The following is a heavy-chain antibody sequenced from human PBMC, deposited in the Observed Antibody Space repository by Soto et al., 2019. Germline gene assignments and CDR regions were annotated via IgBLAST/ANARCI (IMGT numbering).Heavy chain of an antibody. Sequence: GGSLRLSCAASGFTFSSYGMHWVRQAPGKGLEWVANIKQDGSEKYYVDSVKGRFTIPRDNAKNSLYLQMNSLRAEDTAVYYCARFGLVQLEPHWYFDLWGRGTLVTVSS. V-gene: IGHV3-7*03. D-gene: IGHD1-1*01. J-gene: IGHJ2*01. CDR1: GFTFSSYG. CDR3: ARFGLVQLEPHWYFDL. CDR2: IKQDGSEK.